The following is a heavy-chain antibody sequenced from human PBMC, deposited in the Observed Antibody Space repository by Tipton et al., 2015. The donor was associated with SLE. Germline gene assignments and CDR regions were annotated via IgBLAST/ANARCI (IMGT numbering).Heavy chain of an antibody. J-gene: IGHJ1*01. CDR2: MYNNERT. Sequence: TLSLTCTVSGVSIRSHYWSWIRQSPGKGLEWIGYMYNNERTKYNLSLESRITISVDTSKDQFSLKLSSVTAADTAVYYCARHSAMTTGYFQLWGQGTPVTVSS. V-gene: IGHV4-59*08. CDR3: ARHSAMTTGYFQL. D-gene: IGHD1-1*01. CDR1: GVSIRSHY.